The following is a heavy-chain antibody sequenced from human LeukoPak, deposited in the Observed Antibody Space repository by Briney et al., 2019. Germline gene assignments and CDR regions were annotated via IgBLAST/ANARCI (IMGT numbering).Heavy chain of an antibody. CDR2: ISGSGGDI. Sequence: GGSLRLSCAASGLSFSRFEMTWVRQAAGKGVEWVSYISGSGGDIVYADSVKGRLTISRDNAKNSLYLQMNSLTAEDTAVYYCASWGHSDYESFPTKFAYWGQGTLVTVSS. CDR3: ASWGHSDYESFPTKFAY. V-gene: IGHV3-48*03. D-gene: IGHD5-12*01. J-gene: IGHJ4*02. CDR1: GLSFSRFE.